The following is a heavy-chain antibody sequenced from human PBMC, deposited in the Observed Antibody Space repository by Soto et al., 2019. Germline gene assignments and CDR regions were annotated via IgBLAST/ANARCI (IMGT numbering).Heavy chain of an antibody. V-gene: IGHV1-18*01. J-gene: IGHJ4*02. CDR3: ARESCGGDCYSGLDQ. CDR1: GYTFTTYA. CDR2: INTYSGNT. D-gene: IGHD2-21*02. Sequence: ASVKVSCKPSGYTFTTYAISWVRQAPGQGLEWMGWINTYSGNTNYAQKLQGRVTMTTDTSTSTAYMELRSLRSDDTAVYCCARESCGGDCYSGLDQWGQGTLVTVSS.